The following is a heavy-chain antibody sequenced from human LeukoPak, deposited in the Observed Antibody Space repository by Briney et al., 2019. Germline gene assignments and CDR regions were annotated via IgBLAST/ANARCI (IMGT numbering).Heavy chain of an antibody. Sequence: GESLQISCKGSGYSFTSYWISWVRQMPGKGLEWMGRIDPSDSYTNYSPSFQGHVTISADKSISTAYLQWSSLKASDTAMYYCARHAAPLLWFGELLAFDPWGQGTLVTVSS. V-gene: IGHV5-10-1*01. J-gene: IGHJ5*02. CDR1: GYSFTSYW. CDR3: ARHAAPLLWFGELLAFDP. D-gene: IGHD3-10*01. CDR2: IDPSDSYT.